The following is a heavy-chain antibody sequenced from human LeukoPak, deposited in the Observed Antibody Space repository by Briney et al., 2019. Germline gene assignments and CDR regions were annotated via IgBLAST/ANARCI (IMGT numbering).Heavy chain of an antibody. CDR2: INQDGSEK. CDR3: ARVMVGVIGLDY. D-gene: IGHD1-26*01. Sequence: AGGSLRLSCAVSGFTFSSYWMSWARQAPGKGLEWVANINQDGSEKYSVDSVKGRFIISRDNAKNSLSLQMSILRAEDTAVYYCARVMVGVIGLDYWGQGALVTVSS. J-gene: IGHJ4*02. CDR1: GFTFSSYW. V-gene: IGHV3-7*01.